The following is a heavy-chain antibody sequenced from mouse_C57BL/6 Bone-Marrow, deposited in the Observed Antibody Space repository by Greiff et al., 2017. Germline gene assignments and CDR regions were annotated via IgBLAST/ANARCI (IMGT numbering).Heavy chain of an antibody. D-gene: IGHD2-3*01. CDR1: GYTFTDYE. CDR3: TQTPRCYDLSWCFDV. V-gene: IGHV1-15*01. Sequence: VQLQQSGAELVRPGASVTLSCKASGYTFTDYEMHWVKQTPVHGLEWIGAIGPETGGTAYDQQFKGKAILTADKASSTAYMELRSLTSEDSAVYYCTQTPRCYDLSWCFDVGGTGTTVTVSA. CDR2: IGPETGGT. J-gene: IGHJ1*03.